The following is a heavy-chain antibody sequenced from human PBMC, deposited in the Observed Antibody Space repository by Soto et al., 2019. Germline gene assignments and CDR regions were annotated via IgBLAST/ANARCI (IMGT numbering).Heavy chain of an antibody. J-gene: IGHJ6*02. V-gene: IGHV3-74*01. Sequence: EVQLVESGGDLVQPGGSLRLSCVASGFSFSSTWMHWVRQAPGKGLVWVSRIKSDERSTTYADSVKGRFTISRDNAKNTLYLQMNSLTAEDTAVYYCVRDRYYNMDVWGQGTTVTVSS. CDR3: VRDRYYNMDV. CDR1: GFSFSSTW. CDR2: IKSDERST.